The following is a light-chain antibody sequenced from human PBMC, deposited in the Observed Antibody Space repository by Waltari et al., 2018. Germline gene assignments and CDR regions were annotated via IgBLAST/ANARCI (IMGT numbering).Light chain of an antibody. CDR3: NSRDTNGDHVL. V-gene: IGLV3-19*01. CDR1: SLRSYY. J-gene: IGLJ2*01. Sequence: SSELTQDPAVSVALGQTVRITCQGDSLRSYYASWYQQKPGQAPVLVLYGKNNRPSGIPDRFSGSSSGNTASLTISGTQAEEEADYYCNSRDTNGDHVLFGGGTKLTVL. CDR2: GKN.